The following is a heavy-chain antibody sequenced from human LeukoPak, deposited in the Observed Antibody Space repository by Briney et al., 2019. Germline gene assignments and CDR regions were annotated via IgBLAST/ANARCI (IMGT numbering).Heavy chain of an antibody. CDR3: ARDRYQLLPYYYYMDV. J-gene: IGHJ6*03. CDR2: INPNSGGT. V-gene: IGHV1-2*02. CDR1: GYTFTGYY. Sequence: ASVKVSCKASGYTFTGYYMHWVRQAPGQGLEWMGWINPNSGGTNYAQKFQGRVTMTRDTSISTAYMELSRLRSDDTAVYYCARDRYQLLPYYYYMDVWGKGTTVTVSS. D-gene: IGHD2-2*01.